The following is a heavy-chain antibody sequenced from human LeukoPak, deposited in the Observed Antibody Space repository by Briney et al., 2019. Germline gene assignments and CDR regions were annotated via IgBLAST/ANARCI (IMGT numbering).Heavy chain of an antibody. J-gene: IGHJ4*02. CDR2: INPNSGGT. V-gene: IGHV1-2*02. Sequence: ASVKVSCKASGYTFTGYYMHWVRQAPGQGVEWMGWINPNSGGTNYAQKVQGRVTMTRDTSISTAYMELSRLRSDDTDVYYCARAPKRYCSGGSCSEPVDYWGQRTLGTASS. D-gene: IGHD2-15*01. CDR3: ARAPKRYCSGGSCSEPVDY. CDR1: GYTFTGYY.